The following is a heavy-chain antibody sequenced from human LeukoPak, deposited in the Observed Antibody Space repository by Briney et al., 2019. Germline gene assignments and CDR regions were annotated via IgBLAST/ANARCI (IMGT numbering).Heavy chain of an antibody. CDR1: GGSISPYY. CDR3: ARHLAPSSGYLTLDS. V-gene: IGHV4-59*08. CDR2: IYYSGTT. Sequence: SETLSLTCTVSGGSISPYYWSWIRQPPGKGLEWIGHIYYSGTTNYNPSLTSRVTISVDTTKNQLSLKLRSVTAAETAVYYCARHLAPSSGYLTLDSWGQGTLVTVSS. J-gene: IGHJ4*02. D-gene: IGHD3-22*01.